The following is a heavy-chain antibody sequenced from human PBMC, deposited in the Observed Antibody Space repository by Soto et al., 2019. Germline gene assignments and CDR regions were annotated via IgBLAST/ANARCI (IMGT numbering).Heavy chain of an antibody. CDR3: TRGMYSAYETSPLYFDF. D-gene: IGHD5-12*01. CDR1: GFNFGGYA. J-gene: IGHJ4*02. CDR2: IRGKAYYATT. V-gene: IGHV3-49*05. Sequence: EVQLVESGGGSVKPGRSLRLSYTGSGFNFGGYALSWFRQAPGRGLEWLGFIRGKAYYATTEYAASVRGRFTISRDDSNSIAYLQINSLKTEDTAVYYCTRGMYSAYETSPLYFDFWGQGTLVTVSS.